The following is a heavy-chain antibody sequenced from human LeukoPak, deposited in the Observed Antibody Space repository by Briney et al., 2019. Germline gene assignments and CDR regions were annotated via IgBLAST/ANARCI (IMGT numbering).Heavy chain of an antibody. Sequence: GGSLRLSCAASGFTFSSSAMSWVRQAPGKGLEWVSNISGSGSGGSTYYVDSVKGRFTISRDNSKNTLYLQMNSLRAKATAVYYCAKSGYNRFDYWGQGTLVTVSS. CDR3: AKSGYNRFDY. V-gene: IGHV3-23*01. CDR1: GFTFSSSA. J-gene: IGHJ4*02. CDR2: ISGSGSGGST. D-gene: IGHD5-24*01.